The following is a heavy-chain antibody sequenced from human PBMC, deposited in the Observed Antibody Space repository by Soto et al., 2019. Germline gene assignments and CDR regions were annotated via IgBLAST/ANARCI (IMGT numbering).Heavy chain of an antibody. CDR3: AKAAFKEYFYDSGGYYQAYYFDS. D-gene: IGHD3-22*01. J-gene: IGHJ4*02. Sequence: GGSLRLSCAASGFTFSSYGMHWVRQAPGKGLEWVAVISYDGSNKFSVDYVKGRFTTSRDNSKNTLYLQMNSLRAEDTAVYYCAKAAFKEYFYDSGGYYQAYYFDSWGQGTRVTVSS. CDR1: GFTFSSYG. CDR2: ISYDGSNK. V-gene: IGHV3-30*18.